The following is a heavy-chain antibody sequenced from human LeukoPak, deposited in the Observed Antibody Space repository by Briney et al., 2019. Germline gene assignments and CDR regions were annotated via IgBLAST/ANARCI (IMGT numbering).Heavy chain of an antibody. CDR2: INPNSGGT. D-gene: IGHD3-10*01. V-gene: IGHV1-2*02. Sequence: GASVKVSCKASGYTFTGYYMHWVRQAPGQGLEWMGWINPNSGGTNYARKFQGRVTMTRDTSISTAYMELSRLRSDDTAVYYCARWLPRITMVRGVIKSNWFDPWGQGTLVTVSS. CDR1: GYTFTGYY. J-gene: IGHJ5*02. CDR3: ARWLPRITMVRGVIKSNWFDP.